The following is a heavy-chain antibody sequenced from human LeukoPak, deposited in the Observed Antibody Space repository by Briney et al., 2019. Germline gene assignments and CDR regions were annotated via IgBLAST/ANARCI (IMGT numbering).Heavy chain of an antibody. V-gene: IGHV1-69*05. J-gene: IGHJ4*02. D-gene: IGHD3-10*01. CDR1: GGTFSSYA. CDR2: IIPIFGTA. Sequence: ASVKVSCKASGGTFSSYAISWVRQAPGQGLEWMGGIIPIFGTANYAQKFQGRVTITTDESTSTAYMELSSLRSEDTAVYYCATGTEALGESRFRFDYWGQGTLVTVSS. CDR3: ATGTEALGESRFRFDY.